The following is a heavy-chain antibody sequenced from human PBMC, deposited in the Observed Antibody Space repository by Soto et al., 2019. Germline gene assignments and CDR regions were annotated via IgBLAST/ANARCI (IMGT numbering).Heavy chain of an antibody. V-gene: IGHV3-30*18. CDR2: ISYDGSNK. Sequence: PGGSLRLSCAASGFTFSSYGMHWVRQAPGKGLEWVAVISYDGSNKYYADSVKGRFTISRDNSKNTLYLQMNSLRAEDTAVYYCAKGGQYYYDSSEDYFDYWGQGTLVTVSS. CDR3: AKGGQYYYDSSEDYFDY. CDR1: GFTFSSYG. J-gene: IGHJ4*02. D-gene: IGHD3-22*01.